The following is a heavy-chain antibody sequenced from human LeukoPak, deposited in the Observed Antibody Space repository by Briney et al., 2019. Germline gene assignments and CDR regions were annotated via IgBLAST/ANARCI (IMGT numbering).Heavy chain of an antibody. J-gene: IGHJ4*02. CDR3: ANWYYYENGAYWC. Sequence: NPGGSLRLSCAASGFTLSSYAMSWVRQGPGKGLEWVSAISVSGNTYHADSVKGRFTISRDSSKNTLYLQMNSLRAEDAAVYYCANWYYYENGAYWCWGQGTLVTVSS. CDR1: GFTLSSYA. V-gene: IGHV3-23*01. CDR2: ISVSGNT. D-gene: IGHD3-22*01.